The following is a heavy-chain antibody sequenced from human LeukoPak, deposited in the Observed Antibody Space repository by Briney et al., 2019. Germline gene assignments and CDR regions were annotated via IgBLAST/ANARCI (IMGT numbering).Heavy chain of an antibody. CDR3: VRGREPYSSGWY. J-gene: IGHJ4*02. V-gene: IGHV4-34*01. CDR1: SESFSGYY. Sequence: SETLSLTCAGYSESFSGYYWSWIRQPPGKGLEWIGEINHSGSTNYNPSLKSRVSISGDTSKNQFSLKLSSVTAADTAVYYCVRGREPYSSGWYWGQGTLVTVSS. D-gene: IGHD6-19*01. CDR2: INHSGST.